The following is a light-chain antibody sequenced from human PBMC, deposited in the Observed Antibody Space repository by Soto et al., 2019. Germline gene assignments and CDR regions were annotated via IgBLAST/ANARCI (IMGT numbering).Light chain of an antibody. V-gene: IGLV2-14*01. Sequence: SVLTQPASVSGCPGQSMTISWTGTSSDVGGYNYVSWYQQHPGKAPKLMIYDVSNRPSGVSNRFSGSKSGNTASLTISGLQADDVVVYWCSSYTSLITFGALGTSTK. CDR1: SSDVGGYNY. CDR3: SSYTSLITFGA. J-gene: IGLJ1*01. CDR2: DVS.